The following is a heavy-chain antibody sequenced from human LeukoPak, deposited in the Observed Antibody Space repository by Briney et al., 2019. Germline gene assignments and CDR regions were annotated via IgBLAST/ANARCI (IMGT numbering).Heavy chain of an antibody. CDR1: GGSISSGSYY. D-gene: IGHD3-22*01. V-gene: IGHV4-61*02. J-gene: IGHJ4*02. Sequence: PSETLSLTCTVSGGSISSGSYYWSWIRQPAGKGLEWIGRIYTGGSPNYNPSLTSRVTISVDTSKNQFSLRLSSVTASDTAVYYCARDWWYDSGGYQNDYWGQGTLVTVSS. CDR2: IYTGGSP. CDR3: ARDWWYDSGGYQNDY.